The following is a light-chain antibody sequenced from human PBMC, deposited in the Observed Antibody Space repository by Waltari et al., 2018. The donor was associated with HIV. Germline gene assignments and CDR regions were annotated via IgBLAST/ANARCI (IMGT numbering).Light chain of an antibody. CDR2: DND. V-gene: IGLV6-57*01. CDR3: QSYDANSRV. CDR1: SGNMSTNY. J-gene: IGLJ1*01. Sequence: FMITQPHSVSDSPGTTIRDSCARSSGNMSTNYVQRDQQRPGARPTIILVDNDQRPSGVPDLFAGSINSSSNSASLIISELQSEDEADYFCQSYDANSRVFGSGTKVTVL.